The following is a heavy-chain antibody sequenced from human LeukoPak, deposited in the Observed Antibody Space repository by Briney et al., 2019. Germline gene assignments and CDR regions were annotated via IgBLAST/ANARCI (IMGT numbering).Heavy chain of an antibody. CDR1: GFTFSSYG. J-gene: IGHJ4*02. V-gene: IGHV3-30*03. D-gene: IGHD6-13*01. Sequence: GGSLRLSCAASGFTFSSYGMHWVRQAPGKGLEWVAVISYDGSNKYYADSVKGRFTISRDNSKNTLYLQMNSLRAEDTAVYYCARDQAMYSSSWFDYWGQGTLVTVSS. CDR2: ISYDGSNK. CDR3: ARDQAMYSSSWFDY.